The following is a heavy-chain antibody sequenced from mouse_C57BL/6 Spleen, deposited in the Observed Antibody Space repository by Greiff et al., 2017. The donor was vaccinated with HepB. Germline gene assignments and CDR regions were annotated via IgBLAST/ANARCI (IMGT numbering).Heavy chain of an antibody. CDR3: ARRERPYYFDY. Sequence: VQLQQSGAELVKPGASVKISCKASGYAFSSYWLNWVKQRPGKGLEWIGQIYPGDGDTNYNGKFKGKATLTADKSSSTAYMQLSSLTSEDSAVYFCARRERPYYFDYWGQGTTLTVSS. CDR1: GYAFSSYW. D-gene: IGHD1-2*01. CDR2: IYPGDGDT. J-gene: IGHJ2*01. V-gene: IGHV1-80*01.